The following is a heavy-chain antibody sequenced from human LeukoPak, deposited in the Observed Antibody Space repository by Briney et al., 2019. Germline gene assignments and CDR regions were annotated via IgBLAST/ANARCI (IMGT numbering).Heavy chain of an antibody. V-gene: IGHV3-48*03. CDR2: ISSSGSTI. D-gene: IGHD3-10*01. Sequence: GGSLRLSCAASGFTFSSYEMNWVRQAPGKGLEWVSYISSSGSTIYYADSGEGRFTISRDNAKNSLYLQMNSMRAEDTAVYYCARELWFGKTTYTTNQKPFYYYYGMDVWGKGTTVTVSS. J-gene: IGHJ6*04. CDR3: ARELWFGKTTYTTNQKPFYYYYGMDV. CDR1: GFTFSSYE.